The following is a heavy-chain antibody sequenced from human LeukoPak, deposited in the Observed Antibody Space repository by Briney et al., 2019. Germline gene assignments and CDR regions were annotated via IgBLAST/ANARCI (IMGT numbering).Heavy chain of an antibody. CDR2: IKEDGTET. J-gene: IGHJ4*02. Sequence: GGSLRLSCAASGFMFSSNWMSWVRLAPGKGLEWVANIKEDGTETYYVDSVKGRFTISRDNAKNSLYLQMNSLRVEDTAVYYCVKEGRNLQTYWGQGTLVTVSS. CDR1: GFMFSSNW. V-gene: IGHV3-7*03. CDR3: VKEGRNLQTY. D-gene: IGHD1-14*01.